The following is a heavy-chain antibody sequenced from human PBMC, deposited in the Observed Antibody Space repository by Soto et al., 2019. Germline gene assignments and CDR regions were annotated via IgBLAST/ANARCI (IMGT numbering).Heavy chain of an antibody. D-gene: IGHD2-15*01. J-gene: IGHJ4*02. Sequence: EVQLVESGGGLVQPGGSLRLSCAASGFTFSSYWMHWVRQAPGKGLVWVSRINSDGSSTSYADSVKGRFTISRDNPKNTLYLQMNRLRAEDTAVYYCVRTSLVVAAATREDYWGQGTLVTVSS. CDR3: VRTSLVVAAATREDY. CDR1: GFTFSSYW. V-gene: IGHV3-74*01. CDR2: INSDGSST.